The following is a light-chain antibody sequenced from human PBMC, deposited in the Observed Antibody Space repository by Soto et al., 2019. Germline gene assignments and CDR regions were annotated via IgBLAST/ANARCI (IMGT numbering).Light chain of an antibody. CDR3: QRDNKWPLT. Sequence: EIVMTQSPATLSVSPGERATLSCRASESVSNNLAWYQQKPGQAPRLLIYHASTRATGIPARFSGSGSGTEFRLTISSLQSEDFAVYYCQRDNKWPLTLGGGTKVEIK. V-gene: IGKV3-15*01. J-gene: IGKJ4*01. CDR1: ESVSNN. CDR2: HAS.